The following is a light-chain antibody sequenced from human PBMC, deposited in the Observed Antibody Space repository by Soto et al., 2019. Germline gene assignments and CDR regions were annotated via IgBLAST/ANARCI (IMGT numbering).Light chain of an antibody. CDR3: QQYATSPLP. V-gene: IGKV3D-15*02. CDR1: QGVGGT. CDR2: GGS. Sequence: EIGMTQSAAGVSVPLGERATLSCRASQGVGGTLARYQQEPGQAPRLLIVGGSKRATGIPDRFSGSGSGTDFTLTISRLQPEDFALYYCQQYATSPLPFGGGTKVDIK. J-gene: IGKJ4*01.